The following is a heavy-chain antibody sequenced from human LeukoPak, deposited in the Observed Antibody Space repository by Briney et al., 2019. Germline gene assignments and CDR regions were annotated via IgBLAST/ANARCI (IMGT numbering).Heavy chain of an antibody. CDR1: GGSITNLDHY. J-gene: IGHJ3*02. Sequence: SQTLSLTCTVSGGSITNLDHYWTWIRQPAGKRLEWIGRIYTSGGTNYNPSLKSRFTMSVDRSKNEISLHLASLTAADTALYYCAGRGSSSGTFDIWGPGTFVTVSS. CDR2: IYTSGGT. D-gene: IGHD3-10*01. CDR3: AGRGSSSGTFDI. V-gene: IGHV4-61*02.